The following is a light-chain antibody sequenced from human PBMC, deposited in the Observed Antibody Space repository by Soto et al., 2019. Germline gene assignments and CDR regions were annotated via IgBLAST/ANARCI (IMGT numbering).Light chain of an antibody. J-gene: IGLJ2*01. CDR3: CSYATGSSVV. CDR1: SSDVGSYNL. CDR2: EVS. V-gene: IGLV2-23*02. Sequence: QSVLTQPASVSGSPGQSITISCTGTSSDVGSYNLVSWYQQHPGKAPKLMIYEVSKRPSGDSTRFSGSKSGNTASLTISGLQADDEADYYCCSYATGSSVVFGGGTKLTVL.